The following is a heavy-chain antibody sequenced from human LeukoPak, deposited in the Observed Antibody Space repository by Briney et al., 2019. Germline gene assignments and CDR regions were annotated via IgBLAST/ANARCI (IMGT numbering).Heavy chain of an antibody. CDR2: IYYSGST. CDR1: GGSISSYY. Sequence: ASETLSLTCTVSGGSISSYYWSWIRQPPGKGLEWIGYIYYSGSTNYNPSLKSRVTISVDTSKNQFSLKLSSVTAADTAVYYCARDSISSGSQRFDYWGQGTLVTVSS. CDR3: ARDSISSGSQRFDY. J-gene: IGHJ4*02. V-gene: IGHV4-59*01. D-gene: IGHD6-19*01.